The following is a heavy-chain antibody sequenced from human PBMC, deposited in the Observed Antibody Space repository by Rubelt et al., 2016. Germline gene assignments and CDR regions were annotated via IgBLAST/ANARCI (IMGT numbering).Heavy chain of an antibody. CDR1: GYTFTGYY. V-gene: IGHV1-2*02. Sequence: GASVKVSCKASGYTFTGYYMHWVRQAPGQGLEWMGWINPNSGGTNYAQKFQGRVTMTRDTSISTAYMELSRLRSDDTAVYYCASLKGPYSRGWYRDYWGHGTLVTVSS. D-gene: IGHD6-19*01. CDR2: INPNSGGT. CDR3: ASLKGPYSRGWYRDY. J-gene: IGHJ4*01.